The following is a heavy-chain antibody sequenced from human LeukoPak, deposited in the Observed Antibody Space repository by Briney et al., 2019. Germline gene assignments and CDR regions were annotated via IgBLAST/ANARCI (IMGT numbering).Heavy chain of an antibody. CDR2: IYSGGST. Sequence: GGSPRLSCAASGFTVSSNYMSWVRQAPGKGLEWVSVIYSGGSTYYADSVKGRFTISRDNSKNTLYLQMNSLRAEDTAVYYCARDQFGIAAAGTFDGFDPWGQGTLVTVSS. J-gene: IGHJ5*02. V-gene: IGHV3-66*01. D-gene: IGHD6-13*01. CDR3: ARDQFGIAAAGTFDGFDP. CDR1: GFTVSSNY.